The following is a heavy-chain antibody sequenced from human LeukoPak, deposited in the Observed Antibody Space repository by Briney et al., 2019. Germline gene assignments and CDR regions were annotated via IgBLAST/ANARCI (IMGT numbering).Heavy chain of an antibody. J-gene: IGHJ4*02. CDR2: IYYSGST. D-gene: IGHD7-27*01. V-gene: IGHV4-39*07. Sequence: SETLSLTCTVSGGSISSSSYYWGWIRQPPGKGLEWIGSIYYSGSTYYNPSLKSRVSMSLDTSKNQFSLKLTSVTTADTALYYCAGALWGPFWGQGTLVTISS. CDR3: AGALWGPF. CDR1: GGSISSSSYY.